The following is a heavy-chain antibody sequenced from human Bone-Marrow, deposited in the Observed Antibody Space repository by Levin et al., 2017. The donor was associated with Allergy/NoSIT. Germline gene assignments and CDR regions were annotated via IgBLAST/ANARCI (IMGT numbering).Heavy chain of an antibody. J-gene: IGHJ6*02. CDR1: GGSVSRGTY. CDR3: ARDKVIPAANGFYYYGMDV. D-gene: IGHD2-2*01. V-gene: IGHV4-61*01. Sequence: SQTLSLTCTVSGGSVSRGTYWSWIRQTPGKGLEWIGHISDSGTTKYNPSLKSRVIISIDTSKNQFSLKLSSVTAADTAVYYCARDKVIPAANGFYYYGMDVWGQGTTVTVSS. CDR2: ISDSGTT.